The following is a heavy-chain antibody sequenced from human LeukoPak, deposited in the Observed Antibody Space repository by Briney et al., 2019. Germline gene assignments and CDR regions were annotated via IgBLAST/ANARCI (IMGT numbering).Heavy chain of an antibody. J-gene: IGHJ4*02. D-gene: IGHD2-15*01. CDR1: GFTFSSYA. CDR2: ISDNGLRT. Sequence: GGSLRLSCAASGFTFSSYAMNWVRQAPGKGLEWVAFISDNGLRTYYLESVKGLFTISRDDSKNTLYLQMNSLRVEDTAVYYCARDRIGKYSIDYWGQGTLVTVSS. CDR3: ARDRIGKYSIDY. V-gene: IGHV3-30*04.